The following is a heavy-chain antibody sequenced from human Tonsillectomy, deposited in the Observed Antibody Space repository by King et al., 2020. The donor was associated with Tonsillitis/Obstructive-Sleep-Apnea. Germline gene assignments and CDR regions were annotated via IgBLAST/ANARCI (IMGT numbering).Heavy chain of an antibody. J-gene: IGHJ3*02. CDR3: ARGHYYDSSGYYYVWAFDI. V-gene: IGHV3-30*04. Sequence: VQLVESGGGVVQPGRSLRLSCAASGFTFSSYAMHWVRQAPGKGLEWVAVISYDGSNKYYADSVKGRFTISRDNSKNTLYLQMNSLRAEDTAVYYCARGHYYDSSGYYYVWAFDIWGQETMVTVSS. CDR1: GFTFSSYA. CDR2: ISYDGSNK. D-gene: IGHD3-22*01.